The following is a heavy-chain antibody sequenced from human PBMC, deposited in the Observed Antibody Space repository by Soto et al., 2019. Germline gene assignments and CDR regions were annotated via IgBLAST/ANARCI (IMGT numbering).Heavy chain of an antibody. Sequence: GGSLRLSCTASGFTFGDYAMSWFRQAPGKGLEWVGFIRSKAYGGTTEYAASVKGRFTISRDDSKSIAYLQMNSLKTEATAVFYGTAPAVDYYDAHDASWWGQGTLVTVSS. J-gene: IGHJ4*02. V-gene: IGHV3-49*03. CDR3: TAPAVDYYDAHDASW. CDR2: IRSKAYGGTT. CDR1: GFTFGDYA. D-gene: IGHD3-22*01.